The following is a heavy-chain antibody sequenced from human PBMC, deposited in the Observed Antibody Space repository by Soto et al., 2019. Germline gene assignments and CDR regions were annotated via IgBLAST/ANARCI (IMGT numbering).Heavy chain of an antibody. CDR3: AKDITEAGSRWGYYYYYGLDV. J-gene: IGHJ6*02. CDR1: GFTFSSYG. CDR2: ISYDGSNK. Sequence: QVQLVESGGGVVQPGRSLRLSCAASGFTFSSYGMHWVRQAPGKGLEWVAVISYDGSNKYYADSVKGRLTISRDNSKNTLYLQMNSLRAEDTAVYYCAKDITEAGSRWGYYYYYGLDVWGQGTTVTVSS. D-gene: IGHD6-19*01. V-gene: IGHV3-30*18.